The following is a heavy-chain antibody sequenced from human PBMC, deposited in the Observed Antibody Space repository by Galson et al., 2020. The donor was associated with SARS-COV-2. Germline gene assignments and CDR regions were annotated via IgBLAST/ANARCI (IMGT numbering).Heavy chain of an antibody. CDR3: ARHGRGELLFPFDY. Sequence: ETLSLTCTVSGGSISSSIYFWGWLRQPPGKGLQWIGTTYDSGSTYYDPSLKSRLTISVDTSKNQFSLKLSSVTAADTAVYYCARHGRGELLFPFDYWGQGILVTVSS. CDR1: GGSISSSIYF. CDR2: TYDSGST. V-gene: IGHV4-39*01. J-gene: IGHJ4*02. D-gene: IGHD1-26*01.